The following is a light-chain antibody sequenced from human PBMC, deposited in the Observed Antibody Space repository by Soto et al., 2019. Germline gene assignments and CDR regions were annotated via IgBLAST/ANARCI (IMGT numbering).Light chain of an antibody. V-gene: IGKV3-20*01. CDR2: GAS. J-gene: IGKJ2*01. CDR3: QQYSSSPRT. Sequence: EIVLTQSPGTLSLSPGERATISCRASQSVSSSYLAWYQQKPGQAPRLLIYGASSRDTGIPDRFSGSGSGTDFTLTISRLEPEDFAVYYCQQYSSSPRTFGQGTKLEIK. CDR1: QSVSSSY.